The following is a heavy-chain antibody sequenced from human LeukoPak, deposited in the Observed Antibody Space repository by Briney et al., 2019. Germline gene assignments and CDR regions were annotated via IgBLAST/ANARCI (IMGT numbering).Heavy chain of an antibody. V-gene: IGHV5-51*01. J-gene: IGHJ2*01. D-gene: IGHD6-25*01. Sequence: PGESLKISCQGSGDSFTNNWIGWVRQTPGKGLEWMGIIYPAGSDVRYSPSLEGQVTISADKSINTAYLQWSSLKASDSAIYFCARRTAAAYWYFDLWGRGTLVTVSS. CDR1: GDSFTNNW. CDR2: IYPAGSDV. CDR3: ARRTAAAYWYFDL.